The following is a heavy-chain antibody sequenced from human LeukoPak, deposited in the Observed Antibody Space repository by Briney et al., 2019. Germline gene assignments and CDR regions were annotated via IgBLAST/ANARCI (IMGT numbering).Heavy chain of an antibody. J-gene: IGHJ4*02. D-gene: IGHD3-22*01. CDR2: IIPIFGTA. V-gene: IGHV1-69*13. CDR3: AVYYYDSSGWLD. CDR1: GGTFSSYA. Sequence: SVKVSCKASGGTFSSYAISWVRQAPGQGLEWMGGIIPIFGTANYAQKFQGRVTITADESTSTAYMKLSSLRSEDTAVYYCAVYYYDSSGWLDWGQGTLVTVSS.